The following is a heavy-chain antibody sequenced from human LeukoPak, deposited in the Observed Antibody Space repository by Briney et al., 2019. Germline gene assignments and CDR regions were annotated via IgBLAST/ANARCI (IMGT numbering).Heavy chain of an antibody. J-gene: IGHJ6*03. CDR2: INWNGGNT. CDR1: GFIFNDHG. V-gene: IGHV3-20*04. Sequence: PGGSLRLSCAASGFIFNDHGMSWVRQGPGKGLEWVSGINWNGGNTNYADSVKGRFTISRDNAKNSLYLQMNSLRAEDTALYYCARGDFYYYIDVWGKGTTVTVSS. CDR3: ARGDFYYYIDV.